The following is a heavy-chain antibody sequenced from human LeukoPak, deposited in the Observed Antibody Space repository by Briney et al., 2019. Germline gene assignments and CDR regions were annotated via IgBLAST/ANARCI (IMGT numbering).Heavy chain of an antibody. Sequence: SETLSLTCAVYGGSFSGYYWSWIRQPPGKGLEWIGEINHSGSTNYNPSLKSRVTISVDTSKNQFSLKLSSVTAADTAVYYCASGGYCSSNSCYPNWFDPWGQGTLVTVSS. CDR2: INHSGST. D-gene: IGHD2-2*01. J-gene: IGHJ5*02. CDR3: ASGGYCSSNSCYPNWFDP. V-gene: IGHV4-34*01. CDR1: GGSFSGYY.